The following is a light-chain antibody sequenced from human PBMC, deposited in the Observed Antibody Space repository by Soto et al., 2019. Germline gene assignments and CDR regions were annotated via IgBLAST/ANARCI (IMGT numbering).Light chain of an antibody. J-gene: IGKJ4*01. CDR1: QSVSNS. CDR3: QHYNNWPLT. V-gene: IGKV3-11*01. Sequence: ELVLTQSPATLSLSPGERVTLSCRASQSVSNSLAWYQQKPGQPPRLLIYDVSNRATGIPARFSGSGSGTEFTLTISSLQSEDFAVYYCQHYNNWPLTFGGGTKVDIK. CDR2: DVS.